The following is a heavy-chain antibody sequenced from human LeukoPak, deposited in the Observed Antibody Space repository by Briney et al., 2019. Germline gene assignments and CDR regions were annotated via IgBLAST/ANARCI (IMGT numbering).Heavy chain of an antibody. D-gene: IGHD6-13*01. CDR1: GFIFSSYS. CDR3: ARRAAAGTDYYYYYMDV. CDR2: ISSSSGTI. V-gene: IGHV3-48*01. J-gene: IGHJ6*03. Sequence: GGSLRLSCVGSGFIFSSYSMNWVRQAPGKGLEWISYISSSSGTIYYADSVKGRFTISRDNAKNSLYLQMNSLRAEDAAVYYCARRAAAGTDYYYYYMDVWGKGTTVTVSS.